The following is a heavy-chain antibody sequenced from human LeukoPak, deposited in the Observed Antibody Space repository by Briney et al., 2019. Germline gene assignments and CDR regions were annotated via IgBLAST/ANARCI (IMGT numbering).Heavy chain of an antibody. CDR2: INHSGST. J-gene: IGHJ4*02. V-gene: IGHV4-34*01. Sequence: PSETLSLTCAVYGGSFSGYYWSWIRQPPGKGLEWIGEINHSGSTNYNPSLKSRVTISVDTSKNQFSLKLSSVTAADTAVYYCASFCTNGVCYPQSYWGQGTLVTVSS. CDR3: ASFCTNGVCYPQSY. CDR1: GGSFSGYY. D-gene: IGHD2-8*01.